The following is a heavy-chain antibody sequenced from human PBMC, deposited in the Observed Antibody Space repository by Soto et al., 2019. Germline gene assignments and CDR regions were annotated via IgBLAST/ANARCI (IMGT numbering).Heavy chain of an antibody. J-gene: IGHJ5*01. CDR2: ISGSGGST. Sequence: GGSLRLSCVGSGFTFSMFAMSWVRQAPGKGLEWISSISGSGGSTYYADSVKGRFTVSRDNSKTTVFLQMNSLRTEDTAVYFCAKERNFWSGTAGFDSWGQGSPVTVS. D-gene: IGHD3-3*01. CDR1: GFTFSMFA. CDR3: AKERNFWSGTAGFDS. V-gene: IGHV3-23*01.